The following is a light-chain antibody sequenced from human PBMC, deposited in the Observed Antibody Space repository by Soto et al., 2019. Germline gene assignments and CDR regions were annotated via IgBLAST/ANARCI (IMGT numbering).Light chain of an antibody. V-gene: IGKV3-11*01. CDR2: DAS. CDR3: QQRSNWPL. J-gene: IGKJ3*01. CDR1: QSVSSY. Sequence: EIVLTQSPATLSLSPGERATLSCRASQSVSSYLAWYQQKPGQAPRLLIYDASNRATGIPARFSGSWSGTDFTLTFSSLEPEDFAVYYCQQRSNWPLFGPGTKVDIK.